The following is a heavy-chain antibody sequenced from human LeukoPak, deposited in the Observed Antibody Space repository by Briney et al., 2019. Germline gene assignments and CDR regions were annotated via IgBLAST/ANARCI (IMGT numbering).Heavy chain of an antibody. CDR2: INSDGSST. CDR1: GFTFNSYW. Sequence: GGSLTLSCAASGFTFNSYWMHWVRQAPGKGRVWVSHINSDGSSTTYADSVKVRFSISRDNAKNTLYLQLNSLRVEDTAVYYCARARQAVEVAARSLSGWGQGTLVTVSS. D-gene: IGHD2-15*01. V-gene: IGHV3-74*01. CDR3: ARARQAVEVAARSLSG. J-gene: IGHJ4*02.